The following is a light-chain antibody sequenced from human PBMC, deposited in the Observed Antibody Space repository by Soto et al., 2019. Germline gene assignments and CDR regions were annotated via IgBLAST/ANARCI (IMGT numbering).Light chain of an antibody. J-gene: IGKJ2*01. Sequence: EIVLTQSPGTLSLSPGERATLSCRASQSVSSSYLAWYQHKPGQAPRLLIYDTSSRATDIPDRFSGSGSGTDFTLTISRLEPEDFAVYYCQQYGSSPQTFGQGTKLEIK. V-gene: IGKV3-20*01. CDR2: DTS. CDR3: QQYGSSPQT. CDR1: QSVSSSY.